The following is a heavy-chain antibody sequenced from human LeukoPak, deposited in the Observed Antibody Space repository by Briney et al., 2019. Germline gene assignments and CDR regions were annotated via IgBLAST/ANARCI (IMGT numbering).Heavy chain of an antibody. CDR1: GGSISSSSYY. D-gene: IGHD1-26*01. CDR2: IYYSGNT. V-gene: IGHV4-39*07. CDR3: TSGSYSFYYMDV. Sequence: SETLSLTCTVSGGSISSSSYYWGWIRQPPGKGLEWIGSIYYSGNTYYNPSLKSRVTISVDTSKNQFSLKLSSVTAADTAVYYCTSGSYSFYYMDVWGKGTTVTVSS. J-gene: IGHJ6*03.